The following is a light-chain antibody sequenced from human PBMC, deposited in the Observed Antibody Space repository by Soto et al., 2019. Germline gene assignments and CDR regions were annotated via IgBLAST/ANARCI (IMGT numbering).Light chain of an antibody. Sequence: QSVLTQPPSASGTPGQVFTISCSGSNSNIGANSVNWYQQLPGTAPKLLLYSDNRRPSGVPDRFSGSKSGTSASLAISGLQSEDEAEYYCAAWDDSLHGLVFGGGTKLTVL. V-gene: IGLV1-44*01. J-gene: IGLJ3*02. CDR3: AAWDDSLHGLV. CDR1: NSNIGANS. CDR2: SDN.